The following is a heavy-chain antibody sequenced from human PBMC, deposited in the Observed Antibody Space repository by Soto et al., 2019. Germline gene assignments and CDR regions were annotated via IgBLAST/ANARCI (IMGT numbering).Heavy chain of an antibody. CDR1: GYTFTGYY. Sequence: QVQLVQSGAEVKKPGASVKVSCKASGYTFTGYYMHWVRQAPGQGLEWMGWINPNSGGTNYAQKFQGWVTMTRDTSISTAYMELSRLRSDDTAVYYCARDGAAAAGPGGYYYYYYGMDVWGQGTTVTVSS. V-gene: IGHV1-2*04. D-gene: IGHD6-13*01. CDR3: ARDGAAAAGPGGYYYYYYGMDV. J-gene: IGHJ6*02. CDR2: INPNSGGT.